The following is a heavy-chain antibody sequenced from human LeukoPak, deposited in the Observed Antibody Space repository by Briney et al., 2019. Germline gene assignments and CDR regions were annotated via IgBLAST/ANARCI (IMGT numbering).Heavy chain of an antibody. Sequence: SETLSLTCAVYGGSFSGYYWSWIRQPPGKGLEWIGEINHSGSTNYNPSLKSRVTISVDTSKNQFSLKLSSVTAADTAVYYCARKRGYSGSYYATLGVNWFDPWGQGTLVTVSS. V-gene: IGHV4-34*01. CDR2: INHSGST. J-gene: IGHJ5*02. CDR1: GGSFSGYY. D-gene: IGHD1-26*01. CDR3: ARKRGYSGSYYATLGVNWFDP.